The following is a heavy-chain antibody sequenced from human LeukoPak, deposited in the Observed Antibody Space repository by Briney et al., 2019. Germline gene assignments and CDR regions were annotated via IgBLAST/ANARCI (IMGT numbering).Heavy chain of an antibody. CDR2: ISSSSKYI. Sequence: GGSLRLSCAASGFTFSTYSMNWVRQAPGRGLEWVSSISSSSKYIYYADSVKGRFTISRDDAKNSMSLQMNSLRAEDTAVYYCARDLDIVVVPASWFYPWGQGTLVTVSS. D-gene: IGHD2-2*03. J-gene: IGHJ5*02. CDR3: ARDLDIVVVPASWFYP. V-gene: IGHV3-21*01. CDR1: GFTFSTYS.